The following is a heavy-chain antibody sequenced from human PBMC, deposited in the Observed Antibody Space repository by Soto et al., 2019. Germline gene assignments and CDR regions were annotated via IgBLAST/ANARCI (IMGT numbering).Heavy chain of an antibody. CDR2: IYYSGVT. J-gene: IGHJ4*02. V-gene: IGHV4-31*02. Sequence: WTWIRQHPGKGLEWIGYIYYSGVTYYNPSLKSRVTISVDTSKNQFSLKLSSVTAADTAVYYCARTAERWVFDYWGQGTLVTVSS. D-gene: IGHD4-17*01. CDR3: ARTAERWVFDY.